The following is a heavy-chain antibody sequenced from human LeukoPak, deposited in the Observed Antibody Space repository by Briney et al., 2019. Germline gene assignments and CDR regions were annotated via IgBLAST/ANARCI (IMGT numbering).Heavy chain of an antibody. D-gene: IGHD1-14*01. CDR1: GLSVSSTY. V-gene: IGHV3-66*01. Sequence: GGSLRLSCVASGLSVSSTYMRWVRQAPGKGLEWVSVIYRDGSSYYAESVKGRFTISRDNAKNSLYLQMNSLRAEDTAVYYCASPTDLSDYWGQGTLVIVSS. CDR2: IYRDGSS. J-gene: IGHJ4*02. CDR3: ASPTDLSDY.